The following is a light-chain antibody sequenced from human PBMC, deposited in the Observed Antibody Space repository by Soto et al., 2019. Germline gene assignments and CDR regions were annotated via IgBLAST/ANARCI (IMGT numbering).Light chain of an antibody. V-gene: IGKV3-15*01. CDR2: GAS. Sequence: EIVMTQSPATLSVSPGERATLSCRASQSVSSNLAWYQQKPGQAPRLLIYGASTRATGIPARFSGSGSGTEFTPTLSSLQSEDFAVYYCQQYNNWPPVTFGGGTKVEIK. J-gene: IGKJ4*01. CDR3: QQYNNWPPVT. CDR1: QSVSSN.